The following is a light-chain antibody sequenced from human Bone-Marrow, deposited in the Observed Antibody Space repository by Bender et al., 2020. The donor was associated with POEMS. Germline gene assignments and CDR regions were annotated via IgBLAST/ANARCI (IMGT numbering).Light chain of an antibody. CDR2: DVS. J-gene: IGLJ2*01. Sequence: QSALTQPASVSGSPGQSITISCTGSSSDVGGYNLVSWFQQHPGKVPKVMIYDVSNRPSGVSNRFSASKSGNTASLTISGLQAEDEADYYCSSYTSTTIVVFGGGTKLTVL. CDR1: SSDVGGYNL. V-gene: IGLV2-14*03. CDR3: SSYTSTTIVV.